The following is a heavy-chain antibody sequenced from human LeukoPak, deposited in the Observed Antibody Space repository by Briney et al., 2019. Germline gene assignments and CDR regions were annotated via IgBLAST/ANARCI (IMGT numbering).Heavy chain of an antibody. D-gene: IGHD2-2*01. J-gene: IGHJ4*02. CDR1: GLTFSSYG. Sequence: GGSPRLSCAASGLTFSSYGMHWVRQAPGKGLEWVAVIWYDGSNKYYADSVKGRFTISRDNSKNTLYLQMNSLRAEDTAVYYCAKDGAASGKYQLLSSFDYWGQGTLVTVSS. V-gene: IGHV3-33*06. CDR3: AKDGAASGKYQLLSSFDY. CDR2: IWYDGSNK.